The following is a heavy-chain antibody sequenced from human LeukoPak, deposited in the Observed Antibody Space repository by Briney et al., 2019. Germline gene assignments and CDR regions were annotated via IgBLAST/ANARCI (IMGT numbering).Heavy chain of an antibody. V-gene: IGHV1-8*01. Sequence: PVASVKVSCKASGYTFTSYDINWVRQATGQGLEWMGWMNPNSGNTGYAQKFQGRVTMTRNTSISTAYMELSSLRSEDTAVYYCARTDSSSWFYYYYYMTSGAKGPRSPSP. J-gene: IGHJ6*03. CDR1: GYTFTSYD. CDR2: MNPNSGNT. CDR3: ARTDSSSWFYYYYYMTS. D-gene: IGHD6-13*01.